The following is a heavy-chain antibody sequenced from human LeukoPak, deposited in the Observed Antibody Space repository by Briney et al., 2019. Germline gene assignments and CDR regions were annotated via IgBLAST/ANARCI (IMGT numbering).Heavy chain of an antibody. CDR1: GFTFSGPA. Sequence: GGSLRLSCAPSGFTFSGPAMHWVRQASGEGLEWVGRIRSKANSYATAYAASVKGRFTISRGDSKNTAYLQMNSLKTEDTAVYYCTREVGAKYWGQGTLVTVSS. CDR2: IRSKANSYAT. D-gene: IGHD1-26*01. J-gene: IGHJ4*02. V-gene: IGHV3-73*01. CDR3: TREVGAKY.